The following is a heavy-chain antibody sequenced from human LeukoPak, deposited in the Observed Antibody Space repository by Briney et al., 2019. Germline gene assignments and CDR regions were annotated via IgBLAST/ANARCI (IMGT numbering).Heavy chain of an antibody. CDR2: IYGSGNT. Sequence: SETLSLTCTVSGASIGSWYWSWIRQPPGKGLEWIGYIYGSGNTNYNPSLKSRVTMSIDTSKNQFSLMLTSVTAADTAMYYCAREGGSLSVTDFWGRGTLVTVSS. CDR1: GASIGSWY. CDR3: AREGGSLSVTDF. V-gene: IGHV4-59*01. J-gene: IGHJ4*02. D-gene: IGHD1-26*01.